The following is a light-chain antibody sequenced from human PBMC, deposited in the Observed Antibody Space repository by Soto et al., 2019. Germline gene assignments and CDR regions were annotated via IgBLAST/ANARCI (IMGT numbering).Light chain of an antibody. J-gene: IGKJ3*01. CDR1: QGISNY. V-gene: IGKV1-27*01. Sequence: DIQMTQSPSSLSASVGDRVTITCRASQGISNYLAWYQQKPGKVPKLLIYAASTMQSGVPSRFSGSGSGTYYTLNISSMQPEDVATYYCQKYNSAPLFSPGTKVDIK. CDR3: QKYNSAPL. CDR2: AAS.